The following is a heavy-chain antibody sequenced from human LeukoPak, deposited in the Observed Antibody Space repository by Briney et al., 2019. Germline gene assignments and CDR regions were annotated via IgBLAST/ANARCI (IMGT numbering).Heavy chain of an antibody. CDR3: ARIGRGGYDYPYYFDY. CDR1: GFTFRSYE. V-gene: IGHV3-7*03. J-gene: IGHJ4*02. CDR2: IKQDGSEK. D-gene: IGHD5-12*01. Sequence: GGSLRLSCAASGFTFRSYEMNWVRQAPGKGLEWVANIKQDGSEKYYVDSVKGRFTISRDNAKNSLYLQMNSLRAEDAAVYYCARIGRGGYDYPYYFDYWGQGTLVTVSS.